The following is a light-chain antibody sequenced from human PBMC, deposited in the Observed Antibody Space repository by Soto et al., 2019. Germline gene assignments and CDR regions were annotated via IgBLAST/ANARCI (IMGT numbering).Light chain of an antibody. CDR1: QSISSGH. Sequence: EIVLTQSPGTVSLSPGDRATLSCRASQSISSGHLAWYQKKPGQAPRLGIFGATGRPTGIPDRFSGTGCGTDCTPTISRLEPEDFAVYDCRYYSSSPTFGGGTRVE. CDR3: RYYSSSPT. V-gene: IGKV3-20*01. CDR2: GAT. J-gene: IGKJ4*01.